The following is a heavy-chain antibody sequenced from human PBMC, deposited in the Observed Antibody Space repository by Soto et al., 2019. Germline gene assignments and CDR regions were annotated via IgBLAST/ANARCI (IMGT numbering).Heavy chain of an antibody. CDR2: IRSSGEST. J-gene: IGHJ6*02. CDR1: GFTFSNYA. D-gene: IGHD2-8*01. V-gene: IGHV3-23*01. Sequence: QLLESGGGLVQTGGSLRLSCTASGFTFSNYAMSWVRQAPGKGLEWVSGIRSSGESTYYADSVKGRLTISRDNSTNMLYLQINSLRAEDTAVYYCAKGGRRVLIPMDVWGQGTTVTVSS. CDR3: AKGGRRVLIPMDV.